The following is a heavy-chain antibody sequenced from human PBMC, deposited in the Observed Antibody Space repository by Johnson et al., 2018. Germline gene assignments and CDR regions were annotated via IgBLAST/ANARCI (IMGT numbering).Heavy chain of an antibody. J-gene: IGHJ6*02. V-gene: IGHV4-59*01. CDR2: IFYSGSP. CDR3: ARVRGGRSGWYAKNNYYYYGMDV. Sequence: QVQLQESGPGLVKPSETLSLTCTVSGNSISTYYWSWIRQPPGKGLEWLGHIFYSGSPTYNPSLKSRLTISVDTSMNQFSLRRGSVTAADTAVYYCARVRGGRSGWYAKNNYYYYGMDVWGQGTTVTVSS. CDR1: GNSISTYY. D-gene: IGHD6-19*01.